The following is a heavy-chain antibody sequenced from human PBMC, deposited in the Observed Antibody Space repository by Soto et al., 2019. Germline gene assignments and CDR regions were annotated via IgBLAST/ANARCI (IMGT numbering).Heavy chain of an antibody. J-gene: IGHJ2*01. CDR3: AAEAAAGTTVTLPYWYFDL. CDR1: GFTFTSSA. Sequence: SVKVSCKASGFTFTSSAMQWVRQARGQRLEWIGWIVVGSGNTNYAQKFQERVTITRDMSTSTAYMELSSLRSEDTAVYYCAAEAAAGTTVTLPYWYFDLWGSGTLVTVSS. CDR2: IVVGSGNT. V-gene: IGHV1-58*02. D-gene: IGHD6-13*01.